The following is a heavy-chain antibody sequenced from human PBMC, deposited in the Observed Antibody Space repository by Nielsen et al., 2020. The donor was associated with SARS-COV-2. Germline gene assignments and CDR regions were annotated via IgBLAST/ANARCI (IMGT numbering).Heavy chain of an antibody. J-gene: IGHJ4*02. Sequence: GESLKISCAASGFTFSNHWMSWVRQAPGKGLEWLANIKHDGSEQYYVDSVKGRFTMSRDNAKNLLYLQMNSLRDDDTAVYYCARDSYIVPTNYYFDYWGQGALVTVSS. CDR2: IKHDGSEQ. D-gene: IGHD5-12*01. V-gene: IGHV3-7*01. CDR3: ARDSYIVPTNYYFDY. CDR1: GFTFSNHW.